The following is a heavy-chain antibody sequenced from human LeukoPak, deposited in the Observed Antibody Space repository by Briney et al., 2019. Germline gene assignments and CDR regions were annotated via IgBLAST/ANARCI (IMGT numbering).Heavy chain of an antibody. V-gene: IGHV1-2*02. D-gene: IGHD4-17*01. Sequence: GASVTVSCKASGYTFTGYYFHWVRQAPGQGLEWMGWINPNTAGTNYAQKFLGRVTLTWDSSISTAYMELNRLTSDDTAVYYCATSDGDYTAGYYYYMGVWGKGTSVTVSS. CDR1: GYTFTGYY. J-gene: IGHJ6*03. CDR3: ATSDGDYTAGYYYYMGV. CDR2: INPNTAGT.